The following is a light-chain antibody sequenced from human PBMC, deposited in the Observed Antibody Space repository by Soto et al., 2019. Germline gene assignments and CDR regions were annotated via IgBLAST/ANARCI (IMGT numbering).Light chain of an antibody. CDR2: GNS. CDR1: GSKIGAGYD. V-gene: IGLV1-40*01. Sequence: QSVLTQPPSVSGAPGQRVTISGTGAGSKIGAGYDVRWYQQLPGTAPKLLIYGNSNRPSGVPDRFSGSKSGTSASLAITGLQAEDEADYYCQSYDSSLSGPYVFGTGTKVTVL. CDR3: QSYDSSLSGPYV. J-gene: IGLJ1*01.